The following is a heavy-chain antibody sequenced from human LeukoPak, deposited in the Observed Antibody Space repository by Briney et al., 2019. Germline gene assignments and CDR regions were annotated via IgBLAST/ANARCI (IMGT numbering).Heavy chain of an antibody. J-gene: IGHJ4*02. Sequence: GGSLRLSCAASGFTFSFYWMSWVRQAPGKGLEWVANIKQEGSEKYYVDSVVGRFIVSRDNAKNSLYLQMNSLRAEDTAVYYCARDRGAARPNDYWGQGTLVTVSS. D-gene: IGHD6-6*01. CDR1: GFTFSFYW. V-gene: IGHV3-7*03. CDR3: ARDRGAARPNDY. CDR2: IKQEGSEK.